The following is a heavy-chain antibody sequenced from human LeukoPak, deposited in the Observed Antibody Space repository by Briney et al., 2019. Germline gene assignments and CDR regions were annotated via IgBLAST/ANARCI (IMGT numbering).Heavy chain of an antibody. Sequence: GGSLRLSCAASGFTFSSYAMHWVRQAPGKGLEWVAVISYDGSNKYYADSVKGRLTISRDNSKNTLYLQMNSLRAEDTAVYYCARIRLEPVGADYWGQGTLVTVSS. D-gene: IGHD1-1*01. J-gene: IGHJ4*02. V-gene: IGHV3-30-3*01. CDR1: GFTFSSYA. CDR3: ARIRLEPVGADY. CDR2: ISYDGSNK.